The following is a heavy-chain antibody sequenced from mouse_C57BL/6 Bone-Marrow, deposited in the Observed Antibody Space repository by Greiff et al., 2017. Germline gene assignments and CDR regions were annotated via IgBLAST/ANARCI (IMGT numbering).Heavy chain of an antibody. CDR1: GFTFSDYG. Sequence: EVKLVESGGGLVKPGGSLKLSCAASGFTFSDYGMHWVRQAPEKGLEWVAYISSGSSTIYYADTVKGRFTISRDNAKNTLFLQMTSLRSEDTAMYYCARGYYDSWLAYWGQGTLVTVSA. J-gene: IGHJ3*01. V-gene: IGHV5-17*01. D-gene: IGHD2-4*01. CDR2: ISSGSSTI. CDR3: ARGYYDSWLAY.